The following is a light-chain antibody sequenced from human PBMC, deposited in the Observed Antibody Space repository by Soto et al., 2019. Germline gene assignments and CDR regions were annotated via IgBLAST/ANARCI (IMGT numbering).Light chain of an antibody. CDR1: SSDGGSNDR. V-gene: IGLV2-18*01. Sequence: QSALTQPPSVSGSPGQSVTISCTGTSSDGGSNDRVSWYQQPPGAAPKLMIYEVTNRPSGVPDRFSGSKSGNTASLTISGLQAEDEADYYCTLYTRSTTIVFGTGTKLTVL. CDR2: EVT. CDR3: TLYTRSTTIV. J-gene: IGLJ1*01.